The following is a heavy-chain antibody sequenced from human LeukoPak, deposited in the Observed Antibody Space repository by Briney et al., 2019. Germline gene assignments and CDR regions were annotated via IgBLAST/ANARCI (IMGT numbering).Heavy chain of an antibody. CDR1: GFTFSSYD. V-gene: IGHV3-13*01. J-gene: IGHJ6*02. CDR2: IGTAGDT. CDR3: ARGIRSNYVDGMDV. Sequence: PGGSLRLSCAASGFTFSSYDMHWVRQATGKGLEWVSAIGTAGDTYYPGSVKGRFTISRENAKNSLYLQMNSLRAGDTAVYYCARGIRSNYVDGMDVWGQGTTVTVSS. D-gene: IGHD4-11*01.